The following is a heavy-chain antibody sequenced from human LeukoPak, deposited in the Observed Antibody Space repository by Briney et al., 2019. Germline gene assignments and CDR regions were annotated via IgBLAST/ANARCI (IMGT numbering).Heavy chain of an antibody. CDR1: GFTFSSYS. D-gene: IGHD4-17*01. V-gene: IGHV3-21*01. CDR3: ARGQNYGDYLDLLDY. Sequence: GGSLRLSCAASGFTFSSYSMNWVRQAPGKGLEWVSSISSSSSYIYYADSVKGRFTISRDNAKNSLYLQMNSLRAEDTAVYYCARGQNYGDYLDLLDYWGQGTLVTVSS. CDR2: ISSSSSYI. J-gene: IGHJ4*02.